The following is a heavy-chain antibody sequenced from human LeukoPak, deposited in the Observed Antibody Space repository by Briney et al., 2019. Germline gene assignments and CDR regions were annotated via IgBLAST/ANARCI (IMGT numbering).Heavy chain of an antibody. CDR1: GFTFSYYY. J-gene: IGHJ5*02. Sequence: PGGSLRLSCAASGFTFSYYYMSWIRQAPGKGLEWVSYISSSGSTIYYADSVKGRFTISRDNAKNSLYLQMNSLRAEDTAVYYCARDGVVPDAIRWNWFDPWGQGTLVTVSS. V-gene: IGHV3-11*01. CDR3: ARDGVVPDAIRWNWFDP. CDR2: ISSSGSTI. D-gene: IGHD2-2*01.